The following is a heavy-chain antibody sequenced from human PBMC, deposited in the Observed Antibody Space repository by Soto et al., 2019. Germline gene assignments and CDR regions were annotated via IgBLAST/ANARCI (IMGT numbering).Heavy chain of an antibody. Sequence: EVQLVASGGGLAQPGGSVRLSCAASGFTFSSYEMNWVRQAPGKTLEWVSYISSGGDSSYYADSVKGRFTISRDNAKNALSLQMNRLRVEDTAVYYCARVYWSTTTCQVQAFDSWCQGTMVTVST. D-gene: IGHD2-2*01. J-gene: IGHJ4*02. CDR1: GFTFSSYE. CDR2: ISSGGDSS. CDR3: ARVYWSTTTCQVQAFDS. V-gene: IGHV3-48*03.